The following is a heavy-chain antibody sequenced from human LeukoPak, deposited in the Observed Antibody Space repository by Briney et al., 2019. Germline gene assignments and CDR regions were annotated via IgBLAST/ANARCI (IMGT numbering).Heavy chain of an antibody. CDR1: GGSFSGYY. CDR3: ARGPFYYYGSGSYYAWFDY. J-gene: IGHJ4*02. CDR2: INHSGST. V-gene: IGHV4-34*01. Sequence: SETLSLTCAVYGGSFSGYYWSWIRQPPGKGLEWIGEINHSGSTNYNPSLKSRVTISVDTSKNQFSLKLSSVTAADTAVYYCARGPFYYYGSGSYYAWFDYWGQGTLVTVSS. D-gene: IGHD3-10*01.